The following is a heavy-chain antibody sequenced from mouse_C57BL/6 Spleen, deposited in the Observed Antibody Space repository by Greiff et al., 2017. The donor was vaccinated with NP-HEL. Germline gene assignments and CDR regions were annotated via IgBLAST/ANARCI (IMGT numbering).Heavy chain of an antibody. CDR3: ARLGTTVVAPYYFDY. V-gene: IGHV1-81*01. CDR2: IYPRSGNT. D-gene: IGHD1-1*01. Sequence: QVQLQQSGAELARPGASVKLSCKASGYTFTSYGISWVKQRTGQGLEWIGEIYPRSGNTYYNEKFKGKATLTADKSSSTAYMELRSLTSEDSAVYFCARLGTTVVAPYYFDYWGQGTTLTVSS. CDR1: GYTFTSYG. J-gene: IGHJ2*01.